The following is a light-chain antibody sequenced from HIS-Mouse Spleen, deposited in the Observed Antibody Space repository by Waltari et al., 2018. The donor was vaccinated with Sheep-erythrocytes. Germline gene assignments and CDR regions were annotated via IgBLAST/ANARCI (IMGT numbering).Light chain of an antibody. Sequence: QSALTQPASVSGSPGQSITISCTGTSSDVGSYNLFSWYQQHPGKAPKLKIYEGSKRPSGVSNRFSGSKSGNTASLTISGLQAEDEADYYCCSYAGSSTFHVVFGGGTKLTVL. CDR3: CSYAGSSTFHVV. V-gene: IGLV2-23*03. CDR1: SSDVGSYNL. CDR2: EGS. J-gene: IGLJ2*01.